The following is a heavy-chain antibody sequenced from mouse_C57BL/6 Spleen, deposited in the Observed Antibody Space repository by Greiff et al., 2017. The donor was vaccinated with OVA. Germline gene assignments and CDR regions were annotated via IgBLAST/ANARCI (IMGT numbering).Heavy chain of an antibody. J-gene: IGHJ3*01. V-gene: IGHV5-17*01. CDR2: ISSGSSTI. CDR1: GFTFSDYG. Sequence: EVQLQESGGGLVKPGGSLKLSCAASGFTFSDYGMHWVRQAPEKGLEWVAYISSGSSTIYYADTVKGRFTISRDNAKNTLFLQMTSLRSEDTAMYYCARGRDWFAYWGQGTLVTVSA. CDR3: ARGRDWFAY.